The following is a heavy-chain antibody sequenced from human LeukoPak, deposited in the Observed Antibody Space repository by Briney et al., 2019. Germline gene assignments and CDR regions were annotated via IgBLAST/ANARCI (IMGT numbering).Heavy chain of an antibody. CDR1: GGTFSSYA. CDR2: IIPIFGTA. CDR3: ARGYSSSLGEGY. Sequence: SVKVSCKASGGTFSSYAISWVRQAPGQGLEWMGGIIPIFGTANYAQKFQGRVTITADESTSTAYMELSSLRSEDTAVYYCARGYSSSLGEGYWGQGTLVTVSS. V-gene: IGHV1-69*01. D-gene: IGHD6-6*01. J-gene: IGHJ4*02.